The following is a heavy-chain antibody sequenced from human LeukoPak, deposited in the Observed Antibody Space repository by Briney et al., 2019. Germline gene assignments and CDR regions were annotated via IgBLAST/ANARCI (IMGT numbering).Heavy chain of an antibody. D-gene: IGHD2-15*01. V-gene: IGHV3-23*01. CDR2: ISGSGGST. Sequence: GGSLRLSCAASGFTFSSYAMSWVRQAPGKGLEWVSAISGSGGSTYYADSVKGRFTISRDSSKNTLYLQMNSLRAEDTAVYYCAKGSLSGGSCYFDYWGQGTLVTVSS. J-gene: IGHJ4*02. CDR3: AKGSLSGGSCYFDY. CDR1: GFTFSSYA.